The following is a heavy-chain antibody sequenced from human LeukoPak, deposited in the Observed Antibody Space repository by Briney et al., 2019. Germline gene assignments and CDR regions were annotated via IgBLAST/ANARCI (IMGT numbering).Heavy chain of an antibody. D-gene: IGHD4-11*01. CDR3: SKAGDTNYYRHGDY. Sequence: PGGSLRLPCATSGFTFSSYPMSWVRQAPGRGLEWVSVISGNSGATYYADSVKGRFTISRDNAKNTVYLQMNNLGGEDTALYYCSKAGDTNYYRHGDYWGQGTLVTVSS. J-gene: IGHJ4*02. V-gene: IGHV3-23*01. CDR1: GFTFSSYP. CDR2: ISGNSGAT.